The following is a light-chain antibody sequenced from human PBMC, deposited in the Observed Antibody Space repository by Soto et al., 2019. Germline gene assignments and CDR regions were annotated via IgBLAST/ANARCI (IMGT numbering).Light chain of an antibody. Sequence: EIVLTQSPATLSLSPGERATLSCRASQYITIYLAWYQQKPGQAPRLLIYDASNRATGIPARFSGSGSGTDFTLTISSLEPDDFAVYFCQQYSDLPMTFGQGTRLAIK. CDR1: QYITIY. CDR2: DAS. CDR3: QQYSDLPMT. V-gene: IGKV3-11*01. J-gene: IGKJ5*01.